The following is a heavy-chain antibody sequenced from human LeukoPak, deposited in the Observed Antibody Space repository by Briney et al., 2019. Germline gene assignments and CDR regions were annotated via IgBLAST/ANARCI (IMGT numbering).Heavy chain of an antibody. CDR1: GGSFSGYY. CDR3: VRRRRILPFDP. D-gene: IGHD2-15*01. J-gene: IGHJ5*02. CDR2: INHSGNT. V-gene: IGHV4-34*01. Sequence: SETLPLTCAVYGGSFSGYYWNWIRQPPLKGLEWIGEINHSGNTNYNPSLKSRVTISVDTSKNQFSLKLSSVTAADTAVYYCVRRRRILPFDPWGQGTLVTVSS.